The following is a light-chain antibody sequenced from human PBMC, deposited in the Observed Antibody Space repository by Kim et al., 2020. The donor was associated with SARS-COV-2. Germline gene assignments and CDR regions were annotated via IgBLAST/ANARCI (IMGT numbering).Light chain of an antibody. Sequence: DIQMTQSPSSLSASVGDRVTITCRASETISTYLNWYQQKPGKAPILLIYIASILQSGVPSRFSGSGSVTEFTLTINNLQPEDFATYYCQQSYNAPWTFGQGTKVYIK. CDR3: QQSYNAPWT. CDR2: IAS. V-gene: IGKV1-39*01. J-gene: IGKJ1*01. CDR1: ETISTY.